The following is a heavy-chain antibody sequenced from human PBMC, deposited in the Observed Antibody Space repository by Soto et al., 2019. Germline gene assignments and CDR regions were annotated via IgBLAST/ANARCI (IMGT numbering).Heavy chain of an antibody. V-gene: IGHV4-61*01. D-gene: IGHD6-19*01. CDR2: IYYSGGT. Sequence: SEPLSLTCTVSGGTVSSRSYYWSWIRQPPGKGLEWIGYIYYSGGTNYNPSLKSRVTISLDKSKSQFSLRLISVTAADTAVYYCTREQSDDNYFDPWGQGTLVTVSS. CDR3: TREQSDDNYFDP. J-gene: IGHJ5*02. CDR1: GGTVSSRSYY.